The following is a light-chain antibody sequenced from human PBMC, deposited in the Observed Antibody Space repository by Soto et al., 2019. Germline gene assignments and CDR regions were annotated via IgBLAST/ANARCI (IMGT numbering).Light chain of an antibody. V-gene: IGLV2-11*01. CDR1: SSDVGTYNY. CDR3: SSYTSSSTDV. CDR2: DVS. Sequence: QSVLTQPRSVSGPPGQSVSISCSGTSSDVGTYNYVSWYQQHPGKAPKLMIYDVSKRPSGVPDRFSGSKSGNTASLTISGLQAEDEADYYCSSYTSSSTDVFGTGTKVTVL. J-gene: IGLJ1*01.